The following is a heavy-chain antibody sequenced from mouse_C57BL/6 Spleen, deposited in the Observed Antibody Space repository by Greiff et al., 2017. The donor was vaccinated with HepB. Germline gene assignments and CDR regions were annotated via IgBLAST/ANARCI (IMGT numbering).Heavy chain of an antibody. CDR2: ISYDGSN. CDR3: AREGADGNYDY. Sequence: VQLKESGPGLVKPSQSLSLTCSVTGYSITSGYYWNWIRQFPGNKLEWMGYISYDGSNNYNPSLKNRISITRDTSKNQFFLKLNSVTNEDTATYYCAREGADGNYDYWGQGTTLTVSS. J-gene: IGHJ2*01. D-gene: IGHD2-1*01. CDR1: GYSITSGYY. V-gene: IGHV3-6*01.